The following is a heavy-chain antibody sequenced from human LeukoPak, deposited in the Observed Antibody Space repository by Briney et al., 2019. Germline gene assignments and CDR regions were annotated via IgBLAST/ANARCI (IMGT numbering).Heavy chain of an antibody. J-gene: IGHJ4*02. Sequence: GASVKVSCKASGYTFTGCYMHWVRQAPGQGLEWMGWINPNSGGTNYAQKFQGRVTMTRDTSISTAYMELSRLRSDDTAVYYCARGPLLRFLEWLLPFDYWGQGTLVTVSS. CDR2: INPNSGGT. D-gene: IGHD3-3*01. V-gene: IGHV1-2*02. CDR3: ARGPLLRFLEWLLPFDY. CDR1: GYTFTGCY.